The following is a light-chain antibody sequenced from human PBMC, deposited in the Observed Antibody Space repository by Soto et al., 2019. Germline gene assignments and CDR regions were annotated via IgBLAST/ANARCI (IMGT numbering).Light chain of an antibody. CDR1: QSVSSN. CDR3: HGYDDGPKT. V-gene: IGKV3D-15*01. Sequence: EIVMTQSPATLSVSPGERATLSCRASQSVSSNLACYQQKPGQAPMLLIYDASNMATGIPVRFSGSWSGTEFILTFFCLQSEEGAVYYCHGYDDGPKTFGQG. CDR2: DAS. J-gene: IGKJ2*01.